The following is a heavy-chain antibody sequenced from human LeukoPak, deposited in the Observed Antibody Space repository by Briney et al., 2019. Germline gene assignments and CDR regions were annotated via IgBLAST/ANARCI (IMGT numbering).Heavy chain of an antibody. J-gene: IGHJ4*02. CDR1: GGTFSSYA. V-gene: IGHV1-69*04. Sequence: EASVKVSCKASGGTFSSYAISWVRQAPGQGLEWMGRIIPILGIANYAQKFQGRVTITADKYTSTAYMELSSLRSEDTAVYFCARDASFGVKFGESAEYYFDYWGQGTLVTVSS. D-gene: IGHD3-10*01. CDR2: IIPILGIA. CDR3: ARDASFGVKFGESAEYYFDY.